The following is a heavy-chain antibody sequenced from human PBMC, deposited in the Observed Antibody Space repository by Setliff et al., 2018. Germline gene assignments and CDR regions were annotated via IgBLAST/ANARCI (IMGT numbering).Heavy chain of an antibody. V-gene: IGHV4-39*01. D-gene: IGHD6-19*01. J-gene: IGHJ4*02. Sequence: PSETLSLTCTVSGASITNINYYWGLIRPPPGKGLEWIGSIFYSGSTYYNPSLKSRVTISVDTSKNQFSLKLSSVTAADTAVYYCARHRRSEDNFDYWGQGTLVTVSS. CDR2: IFYSGST. CDR1: GASITNINYY. CDR3: ARHRRSEDNFDY.